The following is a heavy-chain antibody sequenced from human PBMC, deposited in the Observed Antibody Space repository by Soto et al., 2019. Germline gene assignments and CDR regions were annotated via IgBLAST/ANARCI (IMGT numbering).Heavy chain of an antibody. CDR3: VRDRSGSYLEGFDY. Sequence: GGSLRLSCAASGFTFSSFWMTWVRQAPGKGLEWVANIKQDGSEKYYVDSVKGRFTISRDNARNSLFLEMKSLRSEDTAVYSCVRDRSGSYLEGFDYWGQGTLVTVS. CDR2: IKQDGSEK. V-gene: IGHV3-7*01. J-gene: IGHJ4*02. D-gene: IGHD1-26*01. CDR1: GFTFSSFW.